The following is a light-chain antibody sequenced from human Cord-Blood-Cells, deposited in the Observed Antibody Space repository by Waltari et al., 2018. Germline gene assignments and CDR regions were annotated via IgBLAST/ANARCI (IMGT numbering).Light chain of an antibody. CDR3: QQYGSSPKT. Sequence: EIVLTQSPGTLSLSPGESATLPCRASQCVSSSYLAWYQQKPGQAPRLLIYGASSRATGIPDRFSGSGSGTDFTLTISRLEPEDFAVYYCQQYGSSPKTFGQGTKVEIK. CDR1: QCVSSSY. J-gene: IGKJ1*01. V-gene: IGKV3-20*01. CDR2: GAS.